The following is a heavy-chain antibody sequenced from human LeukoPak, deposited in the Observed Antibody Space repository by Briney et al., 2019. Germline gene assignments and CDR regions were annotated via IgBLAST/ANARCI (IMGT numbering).Heavy chain of an antibody. J-gene: IGHJ4*02. CDR3: ARGPSRGYSYGSFDY. Sequence: GASVKVSCKASGGTFSSYAISWVRQAPGQGLEWMGGIIPIFGTANYAQKFQGRVTITADKSTSTAYMELSSLRSEDTAVYYCARGPSRGYSYGSFDYWGQGTLVTVSS. CDR2: IIPIFGTA. CDR1: GGTFSSYA. V-gene: IGHV1-69*06. D-gene: IGHD5-18*01.